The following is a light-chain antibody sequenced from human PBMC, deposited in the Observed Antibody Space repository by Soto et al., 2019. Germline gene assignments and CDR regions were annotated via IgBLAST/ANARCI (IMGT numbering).Light chain of an antibody. CDR1: QSVSSSY. J-gene: IGKJ1*01. CDR2: GAS. CDR3: QQYGSSPWT. V-gene: IGKV3-20*01. Sequence: PGERXTLSCRASQSVSSSYLAWYQQKPGQAPRLLIYGASSRATGIPDRFSGSGSGTDFTLTISRLEPEDFAVYYCQQYGSSPWTFGQGTKVDIK.